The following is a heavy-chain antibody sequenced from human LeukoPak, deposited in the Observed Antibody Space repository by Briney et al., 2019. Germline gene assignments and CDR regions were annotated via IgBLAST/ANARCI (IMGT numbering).Heavy chain of an antibody. J-gene: IGHJ6*02. D-gene: IGHD5-12*01. CDR1: GYTFTDYY. V-gene: IGHV1-2*02. CDR2: INPHSGGT. CDR3: ARSGYSCSNYFYYGLDV. Sequence: GASVKVSCKASGYTFTDYYMHWVRQAPGQGIEWMGWINPHSGGTKLAQRFQGRVTMTRDTSISTAYMELSRLRSDDTAVYYRARSGYSCSNYFYYGLDVWGQGTTVTVSS.